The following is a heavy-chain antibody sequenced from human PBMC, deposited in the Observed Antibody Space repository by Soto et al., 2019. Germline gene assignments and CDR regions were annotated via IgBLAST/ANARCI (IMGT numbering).Heavy chain of an antibody. CDR1: GYTFTGYY. CDR3: ARDQGSDAARRAFDI. V-gene: IGHV1-2*04. D-gene: IGHD6-6*01. J-gene: IGHJ3*02. Sequence: QVQLVQSGAEVKKPGASVKVSCKASGYTFTGYYMHWVRQAPGQGLEWMGWINPNSGGTNYAQKFQGWVTKTRDTYISTAYMELSRLRSDDTAVYCCARDQGSDAARRAFDIWGQGTMVTVSS. CDR2: INPNSGGT.